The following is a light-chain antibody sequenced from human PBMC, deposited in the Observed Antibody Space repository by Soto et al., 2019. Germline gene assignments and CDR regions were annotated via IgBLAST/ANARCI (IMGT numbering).Light chain of an antibody. CDR1: SSDVGGHNF. Sequence: QSALTQPPSASGSPGQSVSISCAGTSSDVGGHNFVSWYQQHPGKAPKLMIYEVTKRPSGVPERFSGSKSGNTASLTVSGLQSEDEAEYYCSSYAGGNVAFGGGTKL. CDR3: SSYAGGNVA. V-gene: IGLV2-8*01. CDR2: EVT. J-gene: IGLJ2*01.